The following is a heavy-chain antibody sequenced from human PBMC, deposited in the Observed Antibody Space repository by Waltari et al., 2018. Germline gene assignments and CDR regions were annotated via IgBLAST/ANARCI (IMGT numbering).Heavy chain of an antibody. CDR1: GGPISSSRYY. CDR2: IYYSGST. J-gene: IGHJ4*02. Sequence: QLQLPESGPGLVKPSETLSLTCTVPGGPISSSRYYWGWLRQPPGKGLEWIGSIYYSGSTYYNPSLKSRVTISVDTSKNQFSLKLSSVTAADTAVYYCARLRGYSSGWCDYWGQGTLVTVSS. V-gene: IGHV4-39*01. CDR3: ARLRGYSSGWCDY. D-gene: IGHD6-19*01.